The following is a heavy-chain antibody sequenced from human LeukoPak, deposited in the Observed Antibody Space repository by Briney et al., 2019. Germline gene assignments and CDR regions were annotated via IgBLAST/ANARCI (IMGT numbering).Heavy chain of an antibody. CDR1: GYTFTGYY. D-gene: IGHD6-6*01. Sequence: ASVKVSCKASGYTFTGYYMRWVRQAPGQGLEWMGWINPNSGGTNYAQKFQGRVTMTRDTSISTAYMELSRLRSDDTAVYYCARGWAIAARRVWFDPWGQGTLVTVSS. CDR2: INPNSGGT. J-gene: IGHJ5*02. CDR3: ARGWAIAARRVWFDP. V-gene: IGHV1-2*02.